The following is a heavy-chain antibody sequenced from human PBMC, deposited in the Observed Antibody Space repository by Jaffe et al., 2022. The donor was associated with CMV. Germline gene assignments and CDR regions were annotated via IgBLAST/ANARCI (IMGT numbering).Heavy chain of an antibody. CDR3: TRGGPRTGTVDDGFDI. J-gene: IGHJ3*02. Sequence: EGQLVESGGALVQPGRSLRLSCAASGFRFDDYAMHWVRQAPGKGLEWVSSLSWNSDYTGYRDSVRGRFTTSRDNAKNSLYLQIDSLRDEDTALYYCTRGGPRTGTVDDGFDIWGQGTMVTVSS. CDR1: GFRFDDYA. D-gene: IGHD1-1*01. CDR2: LSWNSDYT. V-gene: IGHV3-9*01.